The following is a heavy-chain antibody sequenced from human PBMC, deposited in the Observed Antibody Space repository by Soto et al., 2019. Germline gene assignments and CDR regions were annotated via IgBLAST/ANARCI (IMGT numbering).Heavy chain of an antibody. Sequence: QPPGKALEWLALIYWDDDKRYSPSLKSRLTITKDTSKNQVVLTMTNMDPVDTATYYCAHRLGRSNFDYWGQRTLVTVSS. D-gene: IGHD4-4*01. V-gene: IGHV2-5*02. J-gene: IGHJ4*02. CDR2: IYWDDDK. CDR3: AHRLGRSNFDY.